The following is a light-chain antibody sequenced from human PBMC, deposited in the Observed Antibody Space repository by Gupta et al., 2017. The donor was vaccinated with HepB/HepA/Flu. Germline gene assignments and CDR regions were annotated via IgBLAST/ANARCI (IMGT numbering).Light chain of an antibody. Sequence: VVTQSPLSLPVTLGQPASISCKSSQSLAYSDGNTYLNWLQQRPGQSPRRLIYQVSNRDSGVPDRFRGSWSGTDFTLRISRVESEDFGVYYCMEGIYWAFGQGTRLEIK. CDR1: QSLAYSDGNTY. CDR2: QVS. V-gene: IGKV2-30*01. J-gene: IGKJ5*01. CDR3: MEGIYWA.